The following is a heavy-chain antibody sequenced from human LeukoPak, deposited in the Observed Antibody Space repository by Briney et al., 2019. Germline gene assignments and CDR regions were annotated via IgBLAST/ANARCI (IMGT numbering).Heavy chain of an antibody. V-gene: IGHV3-7*05. CDR1: GFTLSSYW. CDR3: ARRGTSSSWAHFDY. J-gene: IGHJ4*02. CDR2: VKQDGSEK. D-gene: IGHD6-13*01. Sequence: GGSLRLSCAASGFTLSSYWMTWVRQAPGKGLEWVAKVKQDGSEKYYVDSVKGRFTISRDNAKNSLYLQMNSLGAEDTAVYYCARRGTSSSWAHFDYWGQGTLVTVSS.